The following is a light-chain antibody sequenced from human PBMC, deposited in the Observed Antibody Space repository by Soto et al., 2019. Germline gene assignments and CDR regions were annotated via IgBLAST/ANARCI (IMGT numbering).Light chain of an antibody. CDR3: QQSYRSPHN. CDR1: QNISHF. V-gene: IGKV1-39*01. J-gene: IGKJ3*01. CDR2: GTS. Sequence: DIQMTQSPLSLSASVGESVTITCRASQNISHFLNWYQQKPGKPPRLLIFGTSNLQSGVPSRFRGSRSETDFSLTISGLKPEDFSTYICQQSYRSPHNFGPGTRVA.